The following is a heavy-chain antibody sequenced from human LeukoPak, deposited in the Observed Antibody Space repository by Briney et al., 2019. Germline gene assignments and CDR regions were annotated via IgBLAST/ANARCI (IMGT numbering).Heavy chain of an antibody. Sequence: GGSLRLSCAASGFTVSSNYMSWVRQAPGKGLEWVSVIYSGGSTYYADSVKGRFTISRDNSKNTLYLQMNSLRAEDTAVYYCARHQVSTGYDRYLYYYYYGMDVWGQGTTVTVSS. D-gene: IGHD5-12*01. CDR1: GFTVSSNY. J-gene: IGHJ6*02. CDR2: IYSGGST. CDR3: ARHQVSTGYDRYLYYYYYGMDV. V-gene: IGHV3-66*04.